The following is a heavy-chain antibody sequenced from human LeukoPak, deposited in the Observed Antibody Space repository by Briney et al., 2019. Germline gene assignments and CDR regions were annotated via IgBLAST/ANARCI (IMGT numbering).Heavy chain of an antibody. CDR2: IIPIFGTA. V-gene: IGHV1-69*06. Sequence: ASVKVSCKASGGTFSSYAISWVRQAPGQGLEWMGGIIPIFGTANYAQKLQGRVTITADKSTSTAYMELSSLRSEDTAVYYCAKRNGRRYFDYWGQGTLVTVSS. J-gene: IGHJ4*02. D-gene: IGHD1-14*01. CDR1: GGTFSSYA. CDR3: AKRNGRRYFDY.